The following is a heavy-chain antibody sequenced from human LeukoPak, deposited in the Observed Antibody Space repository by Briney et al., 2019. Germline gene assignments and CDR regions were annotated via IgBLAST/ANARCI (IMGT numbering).Heavy chain of an antibody. V-gene: IGHV4-61*01. J-gene: IGHJ4*02. CDR2: IYNSVRT. CDR1: GGSVSSGSYY. D-gene: IGHD6-19*01. CDR3: ARQPTGAWQWTFDN. Sequence: PSETLSLTCIVSGGSVSSGSYYWSWIRQPPGKGLEWIGYIYNSVRTNYNPSLKSRVTVSVDTSKNQFSLKLNSVTAADTALYYCARQPTGAWQWTFDNWGQGTLVTVSS.